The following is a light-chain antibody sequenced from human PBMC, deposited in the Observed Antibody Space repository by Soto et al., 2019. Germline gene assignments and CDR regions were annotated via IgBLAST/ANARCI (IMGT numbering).Light chain of an antibody. J-gene: IGKJ1*01. CDR3: QQYNNWPRT. CDR2: GAS. V-gene: IGKV3-15*01. Sequence: EIVPTQSPATPSVSPGERAPLSCRASQSVSSNLAWYQQKPGQAPRLLIYGASTRATGIPARFSGSGSGTEFTLTISSLQSEDFAVYYCQQYNNWPRTFGQGTKVE. CDR1: QSVSSN.